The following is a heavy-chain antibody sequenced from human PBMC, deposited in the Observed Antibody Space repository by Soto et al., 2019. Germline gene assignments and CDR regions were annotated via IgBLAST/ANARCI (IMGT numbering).Heavy chain of an antibody. D-gene: IGHD5-12*01. CDR3: VHGYYFDS. CDR2: INDRGRST. CDR1: GFTFSSYA. J-gene: IGHJ4*02. Sequence: EVQLLESGGDLVQPGGSLRLSCAASGFTFSSYAMSWVRQPPGKGLEWVSGINDRGRSTYYADSVKGRFTISRDNSKNTLSLQMNSLRAEDTTIYYCVHGYYFDSWGQGTLVTVSS. V-gene: IGHV3-23*01.